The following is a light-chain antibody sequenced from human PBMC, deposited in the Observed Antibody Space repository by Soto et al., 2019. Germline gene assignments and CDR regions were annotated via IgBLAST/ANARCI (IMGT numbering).Light chain of an antibody. Sequence: DIVMTQTPLSSPVTLGQSASISCRSSQSLVHGDGNTYLSWLHQRPGQPPRLLIYKVSKRSSGVPDRFSGSGAGTDFTLKISKVEPEDVGVYYCMQASQFPGTFGQGTRLEVK. CDR3: MQASQFPGT. CDR2: KVS. V-gene: IGKV2-24*01. J-gene: IGKJ2*01. CDR1: QSLVHGDGNTY.